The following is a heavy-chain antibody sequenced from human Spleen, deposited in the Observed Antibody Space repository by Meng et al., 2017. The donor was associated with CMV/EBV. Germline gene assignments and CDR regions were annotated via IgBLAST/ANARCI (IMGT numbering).Heavy chain of an antibody. V-gene: IGHV4-34*01. CDR2: INHSGST. J-gene: IGHJ4*02. D-gene: IGHD4-17*01. Sequence: QVQLQPWGPGLLKPSETLSLTCAVYGESFSGYYWSWIRQPPGKGLEWIGEINHSGSTNYNPSLKSRVTISVDTSKNQSSLKLSSVTAADTAVYYCARGRYFTTTLDYWGQGTLVTVSS. CDR3: ARGRYFTTTLDY. CDR1: GESFSGYY.